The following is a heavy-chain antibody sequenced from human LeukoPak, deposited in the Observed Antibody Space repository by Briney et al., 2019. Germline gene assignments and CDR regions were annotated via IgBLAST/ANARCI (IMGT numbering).Heavy chain of an antibody. J-gene: IGHJ5*02. D-gene: IGHD3-10*01. CDR3: AKDPAVRYYGSGANWLDP. Sequence: GGSLRLSCAASGFTFSSYWMLWVRQAPGKGLVWVSRISGDGSSTNYADSVKGRFTISRDNSKNTVYLQMNSLRPEDTALYYCAKDPAVRYYGSGANWLDPWGQGTLVTVSS. CDR2: ISGDGSST. V-gene: IGHV3-74*01. CDR1: GFTFSSYW.